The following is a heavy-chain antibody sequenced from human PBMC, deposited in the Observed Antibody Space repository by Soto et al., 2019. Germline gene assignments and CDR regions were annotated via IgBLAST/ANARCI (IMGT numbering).Heavy chain of an antibody. CDR1: GDSIIGIYH. Sequence: PSETLSLTCAVSGDSIIGIYHWAWIRQPPGRSREWIASIFHTGTTYYTPSLKSRVTISVDTAKKQFSPRLSSVPAADSAVYYCASQRGDFWSGYHYGMDVWGQGTTVTVS. J-gene: IGHJ6*02. D-gene: IGHD3-3*01. V-gene: IGHV4-38-2*01. CDR2: IFHTGTT. CDR3: ASQRGDFWSGYHYGMDV.